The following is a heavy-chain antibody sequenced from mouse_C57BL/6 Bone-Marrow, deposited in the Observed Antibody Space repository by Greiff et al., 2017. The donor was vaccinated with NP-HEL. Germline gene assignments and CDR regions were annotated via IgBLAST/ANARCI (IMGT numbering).Heavy chain of an antibody. CDR1: GYAFSSSW. Sequence: QVQLQQSGPELVKPGASVKISCKASGYAFSSSWMNWVKQRPGKGLEWIGRIYPGDGDTNYNGKFKGKATLTADKSSSTAYMQLSSLTAEDSAVYFCAREEDVWGTGTTVTVSS. J-gene: IGHJ1*03. CDR3: AREEDV. CDR2: IYPGDGDT. V-gene: IGHV1-82*01.